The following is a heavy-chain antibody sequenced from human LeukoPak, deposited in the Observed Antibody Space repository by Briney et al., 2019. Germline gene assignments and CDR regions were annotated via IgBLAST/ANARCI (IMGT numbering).Heavy chain of an antibody. CDR1: GYTFTGYY. J-gene: IGHJ6*03. V-gene: IGHV1-2*04. D-gene: IGHD3-3*01. CDR3: AKGDDFWSGHYYMDV. Sequence: ASVKVSCKASGYTFTGYYMHWVRQAPGQGLEWMGWINPNSGGTNYAQKFQGWVTMTRDTSISTAYMELSRLRAEDTAVYYCAKGDDFWSGHYYMDVWGKGTTVTVSS. CDR2: INPNSGGT.